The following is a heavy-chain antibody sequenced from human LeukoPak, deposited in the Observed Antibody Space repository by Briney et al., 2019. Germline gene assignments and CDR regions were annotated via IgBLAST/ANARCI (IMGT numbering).Heavy chain of an antibody. J-gene: IGHJ4*02. CDR1: GGSISSSSYY. Sequence: SETLSLTCTVSGGSISSSSYYWGWIRQPPGKGLEWIGSIYYSGSTYYNPSLKSRVTISVDTSKNQFSLKLSSVTAADTAVYYCGGDGLTGYKYFDYWGQGTLVTVSS. V-gene: IGHV4-39*07. D-gene: IGHD3-9*01. CDR2: IYYSGST. CDR3: GGDGLTGYKYFDY.